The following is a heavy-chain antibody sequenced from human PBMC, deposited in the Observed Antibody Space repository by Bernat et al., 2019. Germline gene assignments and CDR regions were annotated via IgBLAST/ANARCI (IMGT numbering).Heavy chain of an antibody. CDR3: ARGPGVLLWFGESGNNWFDP. J-gene: IGHJ5*02. Sequence: QVQLQQWGAGLLKPSETLSLTFAVYGGSFSGYYWSWIRQPPGKGLEWIGEINHSGSTNYNPSLKSRVTISVDTSKNLFSLKLSSVTAADTAVYYCARGPGVLLWFGESGNNWFDPWGQGTLVTVSS. V-gene: IGHV4-34*01. D-gene: IGHD3-10*01. CDR2: INHSGST. CDR1: GGSFSGYY.